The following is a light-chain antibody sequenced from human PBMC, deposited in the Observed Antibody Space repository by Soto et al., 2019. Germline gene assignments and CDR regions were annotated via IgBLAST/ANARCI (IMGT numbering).Light chain of an antibody. CDR3: KSYAGSNTYV. Sequence: QSALTQPPSASGSPGQSVTISCTGTKNDVGFYDFVSWYQHHPGKAPRLIIYEVVQRPSGVPDRFSGSKSDNTASLTVSGLQAADEADYFCKSYAGSNTYVFGSGTKVTVL. CDR2: EVV. V-gene: IGLV2-8*01. J-gene: IGLJ1*01. CDR1: KNDVGFYDF.